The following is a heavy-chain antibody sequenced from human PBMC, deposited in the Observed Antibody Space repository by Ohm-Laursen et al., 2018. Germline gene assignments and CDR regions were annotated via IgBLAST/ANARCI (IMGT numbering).Heavy chain of an antibody. CDR3: AGLRRYYDSSGSGAFDI. V-gene: IGHV4-61*08. J-gene: IGHJ3*02. D-gene: IGHD3-22*01. CDR1: GGSVSSGGYY. Sequence: SETLSLTCTVSGGSVSSGGYYWSWIRQPPGKGLEWIGYIYYSGSTNYNPSLKSRVTISVDTSKNQFSLKLSSVTAADTAVYYCAGLRRYYDSSGSGAFDIWGQGTMVTVSS. CDR2: IYYSGST.